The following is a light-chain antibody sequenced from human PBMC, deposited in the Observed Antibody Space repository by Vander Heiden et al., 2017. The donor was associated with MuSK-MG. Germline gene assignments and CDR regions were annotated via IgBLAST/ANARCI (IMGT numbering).Light chain of an antibody. CDR1: ASDIGLSDY. Sequence: QSALAQPASVSGSLGQPTTISCSGTASDIGLSDYVSWYQQFPDKAPKLIIFDVTHRPSGVSNRFSGSKSGDTASLTISGLQAEDEADYYCSSYSASTTYVFGTGSRVTVL. J-gene: IGLJ1*01. CDR2: DVT. CDR3: SSYSASTTYV. V-gene: IGLV2-14*03.